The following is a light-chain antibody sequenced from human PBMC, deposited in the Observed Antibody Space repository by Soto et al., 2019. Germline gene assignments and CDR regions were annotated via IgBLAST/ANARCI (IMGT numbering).Light chain of an antibody. J-gene: IGKJ2*01. Sequence: DIVMTQSPDSLAVSLGERITINCKSSQSVLYSSNNKNYLAWYQRKPGQPPNLLIYWASTRESGVPDRFSGSRSGTDFTLTISSLQAEDVAVYYCQQYYSTPYTFGQGTKLDI. CDR1: QSVLYSSNNKNY. CDR3: QQYYSTPYT. CDR2: WAS. V-gene: IGKV4-1*01.